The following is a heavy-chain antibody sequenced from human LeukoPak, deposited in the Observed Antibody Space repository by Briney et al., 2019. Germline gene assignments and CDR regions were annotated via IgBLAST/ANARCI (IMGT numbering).Heavy chain of an antibody. Sequence: SETLSLTCAVHGGSLSYYYWNWIRQPPGKGLEWIGEINHRGRTSFNPSLNSRLTISVDTSKNQISLKLSSVTAADTAVYYCARGREYDSSGYFAYWGQGTLVTVSS. V-gene: IGHV4-34*01. CDR2: INHRGRT. CDR3: ARGREYDSSGYFAY. J-gene: IGHJ4*02. D-gene: IGHD3-22*01. CDR1: GGSLSYYY.